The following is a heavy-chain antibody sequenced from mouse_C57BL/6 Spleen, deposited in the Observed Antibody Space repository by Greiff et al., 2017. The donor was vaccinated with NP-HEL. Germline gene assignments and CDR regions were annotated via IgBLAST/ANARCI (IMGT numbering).Heavy chain of an antibody. Sequence: QVQLQQSGAELVKPGASVKISCKASGYAFSSYWMNWVKQRPGKGLEWIGQIYPGDGDTNYNGKFKGKATLTADKSSSTAYMQLSSLTSEDSAVYFCASHSNPGAWFAYWGQGTLLTVSA. D-gene: IGHD2-5*01. CDR3: ASHSNPGAWFAY. V-gene: IGHV1-80*01. CDR1: GYAFSSYW. J-gene: IGHJ3*01. CDR2: IYPGDGDT.